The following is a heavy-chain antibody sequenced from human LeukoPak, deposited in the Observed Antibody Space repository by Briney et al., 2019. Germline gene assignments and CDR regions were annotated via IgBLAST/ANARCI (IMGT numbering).Heavy chain of an antibody. CDR3: ARDKGYFDWLSTNYYYYMDV. D-gene: IGHD3-9*01. J-gene: IGHJ6*03. CDR1: GFTFSSYS. V-gene: IGHV3-21*01. Sequence: GGSLRLSCAGSGFTFSSYSMNWVRQAPGKGLEWVSSISSSSSYIYYADSVKGRFTISRDNAKNSLYLQMNSLRAEDTAVYYCARDKGYFDWLSTNYYYYMDVWGKGTTVTISS. CDR2: ISSSSSYI.